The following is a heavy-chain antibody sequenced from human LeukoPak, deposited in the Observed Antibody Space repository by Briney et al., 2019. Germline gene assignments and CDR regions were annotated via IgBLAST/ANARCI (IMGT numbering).Heavy chain of an antibody. D-gene: IGHD6-19*01. CDR3: AKDRNGWPTSFDS. CDR2: ISGSGGTT. Sequence: QSGGSLRLSCAASGFTFSTYAMNWVRQAPGKGLEWVSAISGSGGTTYYADSVKGRFSISRDNSKNTLYLEMNSLRAEDTAVYYCAKDRNGWPTSFDSWGQGTLVTVSS. V-gene: IGHV3-23*01. CDR1: GFTFSTYA. J-gene: IGHJ4*02.